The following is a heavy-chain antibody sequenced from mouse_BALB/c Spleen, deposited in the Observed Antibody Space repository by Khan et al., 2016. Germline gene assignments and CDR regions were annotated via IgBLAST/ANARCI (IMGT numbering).Heavy chain of an antibody. Sequence: VQLQQSGAELVKPGASVKLSCTASGFNIKDTYMHWVKQRPEQGLEWIGRIDPANGNTKYDPKFQGKATITADTSSNTAYLQLRSLTSEDTAVSYYARSAYDYDVGFAYWGQGTLVTVSA. CDR1: GFNIKDTY. CDR3: ARSAYDYDVGFAY. J-gene: IGHJ3*01. CDR2: IDPANGNT. V-gene: IGHV14-3*02. D-gene: IGHD2-4*01.